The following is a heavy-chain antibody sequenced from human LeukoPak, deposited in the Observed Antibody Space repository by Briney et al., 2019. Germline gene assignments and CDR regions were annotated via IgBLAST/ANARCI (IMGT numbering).Heavy chain of an antibody. CDR2: IYYSGST. CDR1: GGSISSYY. CDR3: ASLSYGYYSDY. V-gene: IGHV4-59*08. D-gene: IGHD5-18*01. J-gene: IGHJ4*02. Sequence: PSETLSLTCTVSGGSISSYYWSWIRQPPGKGLEWIGYIYYSGSTNYNPSLKSRVTISVDTSKNQFSLKLSSVTAADTAVYYCASLSYGYYSDYWGQGTLVTVSS.